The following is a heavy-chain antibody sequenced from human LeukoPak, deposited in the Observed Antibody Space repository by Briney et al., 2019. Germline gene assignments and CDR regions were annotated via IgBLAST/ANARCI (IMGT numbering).Heavy chain of an antibody. J-gene: IGHJ4*02. CDR2: IRYDGSNK. CDR1: GFTFSGYG. Sequence: GGSLRLSCAASGFTFSGYGMHWVRQAPGKGLEWVAFIRYDGSNKYYADSVKGRFTISRDNSKNTLYLQMNSLRAEDTAVYYCAKGNYGITIFGHWGQGTLVTVSS. D-gene: IGHD3-3*01. CDR3: AKGNYGITIFGH. V-gene: IGHV3-30*02.